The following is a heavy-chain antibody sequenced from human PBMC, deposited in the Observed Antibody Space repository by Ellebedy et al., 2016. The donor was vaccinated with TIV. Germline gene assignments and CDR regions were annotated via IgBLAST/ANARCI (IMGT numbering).Heavy chain of an antibody. CDR2: ISGSGGST. CDR3: ARVNYYDSSGFTSTYDY. J-gene: IGHJ4*02. Sequence: GGSLRLSCAASGFTFSSYAMSWVRQAPGKGLEWVSAISGSGGSTYYADSVKGRFTISRDNAKNSLYLQMNSLRAEDTAVYYCARVNYYDSSGFTSTYDYWGQGTLVTVSS. CDR1: GFTFSSYA. D-gene: IGHD3-22*01. V-gene: IGHV3-23*01.